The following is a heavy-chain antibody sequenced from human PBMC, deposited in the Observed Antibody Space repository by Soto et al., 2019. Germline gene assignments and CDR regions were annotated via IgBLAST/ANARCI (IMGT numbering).Heavy chain of an antibody. D-gene: IGHD6-6*01. CDR1: GDSVSSNSAA. J-gene: IGHJ6*02. CDR3: ARMGSSSFYYYYGMDV. CDR2: TYYRSKWYN. V-gene: IGHV6-1*01. Sequence: HSQTLSLTCAISGDSVSSNSAAWNWIRQSPSRGLEWLGRTYYRSKWYNDYAVSVKSQITINPDTSKNQFSLQLNSVTPEDTAVYYCARMGSSSFYYYYGMDVWGQGTTVTVSS.